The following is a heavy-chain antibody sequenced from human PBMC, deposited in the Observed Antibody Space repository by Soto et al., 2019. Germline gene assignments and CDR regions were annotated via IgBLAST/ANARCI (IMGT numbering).Heavy chain of an antibody. J-gene: IGHJ4*02. V-gene: IGHV4-31*03. Sequence: QVQLQESGPGLVKPSQTLALTCTVSGGSISGGGDYWSWIRQHPGKGLEWIGYIYYTGGAYYNPSLKSRAILSLVTSKSQFSLNLTSVTAADTAVYYCARGLTMLRGVMDSWGQGTLVTVSS. CDR1: GGSISGGGDY. D-gene: IGHD3-10*01. CDR3: ARGLTMLRGVMDS. CDR2: IYYTGGA.